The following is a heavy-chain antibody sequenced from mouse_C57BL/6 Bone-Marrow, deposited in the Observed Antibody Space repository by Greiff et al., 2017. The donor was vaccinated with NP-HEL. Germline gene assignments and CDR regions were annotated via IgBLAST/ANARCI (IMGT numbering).Heavy chain of an antibody. CDR1: GFTFSSYG. CDR3: ARWLLGDYAMDY. D-gene: IGHD2-3*01. J-gene: IGHJ4*01. V-gene: IGHV5-6*02. Sequence: VKLMESGGDLVKPGGSLKLSCAASGFTFSSYGMSWVRQTPDKRLEWVATISSGGSYTYYPDSVKGRFTISRDNAKNTLYLQMSSLKSEDTAMYYCARWLLGDYAMDYWGQGTSVTVSS. CDR2: ISSGGSYT.